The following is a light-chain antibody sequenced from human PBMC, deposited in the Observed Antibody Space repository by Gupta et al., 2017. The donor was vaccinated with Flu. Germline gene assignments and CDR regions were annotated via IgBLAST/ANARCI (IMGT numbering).Light chain of an antibody. J-gene: IGLJ3*02. V-gene: IGLV3-21*02. CDR2: DDS. CDR1: NIGTNG. CDR3: QVWDVGSGSRV. Sequence: QTISSSGGGNNIGTNGVHWYQQRPGQAPELCVYDDSDRPSGIPERFACSNSGKTATPAITRVEAEDEADYECQVWDVGSGSRVFGGGTKLTVL.